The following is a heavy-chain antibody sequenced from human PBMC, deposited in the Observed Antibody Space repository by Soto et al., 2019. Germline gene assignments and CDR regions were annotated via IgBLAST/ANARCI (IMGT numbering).Heavy chain of an antibody. V-gene: IGHV4-31*03. J-gene: IGHJ4*02. CDR3: ARAGYSNYLFDY. CDR1: GGSIISGGYY. Sequence: PXGTLALTCTVSGGSIISGGYYGSWIRQHPGKGLEWMGYIYYSGSTYYNPSLKSRVTISVDTSKNQFSLKLSSVTAADTAVYYCARAGYSNYLFDYWGQGTLVTVSS. D-gene: IGHD4-4*01. CDR2: IYYSGST.